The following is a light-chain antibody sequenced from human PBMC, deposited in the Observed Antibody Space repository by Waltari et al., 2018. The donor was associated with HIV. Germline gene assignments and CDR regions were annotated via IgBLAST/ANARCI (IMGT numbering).Light chain of an antibody. V-gene: IGLV1-40*01. CDR3: QSYDSSLSGSVV. CDR2: GNS. Sequence: QSVLTQPPSVSGAPGQRVTISCTGSSSNIGAGYDVPWYQQLPGTAPKLLIYGNSNRPSGVPDRFSGSKSGTSASLAITGLQAEDEADYYCQSYDSSLSGSVVFGGGTKLTVL. J-gene: IGLJ2*01. CDR1: SSNIGAGYD.